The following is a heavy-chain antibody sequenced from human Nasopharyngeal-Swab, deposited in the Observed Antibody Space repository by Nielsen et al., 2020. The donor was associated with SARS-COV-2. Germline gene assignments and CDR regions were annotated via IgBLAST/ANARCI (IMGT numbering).Heavy chain of an antibody. V-gene: IGHV4-34*01. CDR2: INHSGST. J-gene: IGHJ4*02. D-gene: IGHD1-1*01. CDR1: GGSFSGYY. Sequence: GSLRPSCAAYGGSFSGYYWSWIRQPPGKGLEWIGEINHSGSTNYNPSLKSRVTISVGTSKKQFSLKLSSVTAADTAVYYCARGATLLYNDFDYWGQGTLVTVSS. CDR3: ARGATLLYNDFDY.